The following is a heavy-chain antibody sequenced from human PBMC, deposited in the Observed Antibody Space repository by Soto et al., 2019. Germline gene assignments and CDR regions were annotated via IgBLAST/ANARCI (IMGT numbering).Heavy chain of an antibody. CDR2: ISGRGGTT. CDR1: GFTFSSYA. CDR3: AKDQYSGRHEKPDY. D-gene: IGHD1-26*01. J-gene: IGHJ4*02. Sequence: EVQLLESGGGLVQPGGSLRLSCAASGFTFSSYAMSWVLQPPGKGLEWVSTISGRGGTTYYPDSVKGLFTISRDNSKNTLYLQVNSLRAEDTAVYYCAKDQYSGRHEKPDYWGQGTLVTVSS. V-gene: IGHV3-23*01.